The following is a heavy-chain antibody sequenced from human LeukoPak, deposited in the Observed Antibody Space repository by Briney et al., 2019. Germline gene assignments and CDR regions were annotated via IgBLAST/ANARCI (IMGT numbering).Heavy chain of an antibody. D-gene: IGHD2-8*02. CDR3: ARDTGALDS. J-gene: IGHJ4*02. Sequence: GGSLRLSCAASGFXFSTSNMNWVRQAPGKGLEWISSITSGSSYIYYADSVKGRFTISRDNAKKSLYLQMNSLRAEDTAVYFCARDTGALDSWGQGTLVTVSS. CDR2: ITSGSSYI. V-gene: IGHV3-21*01. CDR1: GFXFSTSN.